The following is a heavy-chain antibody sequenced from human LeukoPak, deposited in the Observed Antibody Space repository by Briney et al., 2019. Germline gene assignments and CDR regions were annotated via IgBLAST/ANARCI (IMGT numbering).Heavy chain of an antibody. Sequence: GGSLRLSCAASGFTFSSYWMSWVRQAPGKGLEWVANIKQDGSEKYYVDSVKGRFTISRDNAKNSLYLQMNSLRAEDTAVYYCARVGYSSSWYIGWFDPWGQGTPVTVSS. CDR3: ARVGYSSSWYIGWFDP. CDR2: IKQDGSEK. D-gene: IGHD6-13*01. J-gene: IGHJ5*02. CDR1: GFTFSSYW. V-gene: IGHV3-7*01.